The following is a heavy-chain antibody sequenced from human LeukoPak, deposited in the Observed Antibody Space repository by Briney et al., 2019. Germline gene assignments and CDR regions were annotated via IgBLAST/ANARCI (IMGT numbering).Heavy chain of an antibody. Sequence: GRSLRLSCAASGFTFSSYAVHWVRQAPGKGLEWVAVISYDGSNKYYADSVKGRFTISRDNSKNTLYLQMNSLRAEDTAVYYCASANGDYLDYWGQGTLVTVSS. V-gene: IGHV3-30-3*01. CDR2: ISYDGSNK. CDR1: GFTFSSYA. CDR3: ASANGDYLDY. J-gene: IGHJ4*02. D-gene: IGHD4-17*01.